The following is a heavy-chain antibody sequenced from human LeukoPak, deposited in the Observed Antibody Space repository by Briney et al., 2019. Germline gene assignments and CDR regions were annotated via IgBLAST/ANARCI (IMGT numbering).Heavy chain of an antibody. CDR3: ARLGFSYGDADY. D-gene: IGHD4-17*01. J-gene: IGHJ4*02. V-gene: IGHV5-51*01. CDR1: GYIFTSYW. CDR2: IYPGDSDT. Sequence: GESLEISCQGSGYIFTSYWIGWVRQMPGKGLEWMGIIYPGDSDTRYSPSFQGQVTISADKPISTAYLQWSSLKASDTAMYYCARLGFSYGDADYWGQGTLVTVSS.